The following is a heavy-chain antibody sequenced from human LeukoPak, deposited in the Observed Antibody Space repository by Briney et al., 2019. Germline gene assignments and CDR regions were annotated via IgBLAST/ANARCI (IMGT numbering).Heavy chain of an antibody. CDR2: IYYSGST. CDR3: ARGGVSYSS. V-gene: IGHV4-39*07. J-gene: IGHJ3*01. Sequence: SETLSLTCTVSGGSISSSSYYWGWIRQPPGKGLEWIGSIYYSGSTYYNPSLKSRVTISVDTSKNQFSLKLSSVTAADTAVYYCARGGVSYSSWGQGTMVTVSS. D-gene: IGHD6-13*01. CDR1: GGSISSSSYY.